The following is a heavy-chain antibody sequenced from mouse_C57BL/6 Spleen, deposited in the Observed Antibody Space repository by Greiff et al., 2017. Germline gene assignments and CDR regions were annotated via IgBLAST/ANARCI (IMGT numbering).Heavy chain of an antibody. D-gene: IGHD1-1*01. CDR2: IYPSDSDT. CDR3: AIDYGSSSWFSY. V-gene: IGHV1-74*01. J-gene: IGHJ3*01. Sequence: QVQLQQPGAELVKPGASVKVSCKASGYTFTSYWMHWVKQRPGQGLEWIGRIYPSDSDTNYNQKFKGKATLTVDKSSSTAYMQRRSLTSEDSAVYYCAIDYGSSSWFSYWGQGALVTVSA. CDR1: GYTFTSYW.